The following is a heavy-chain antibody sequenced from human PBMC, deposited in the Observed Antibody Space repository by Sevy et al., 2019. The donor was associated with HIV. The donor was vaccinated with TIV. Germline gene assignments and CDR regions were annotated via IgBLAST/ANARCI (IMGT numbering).Heavy chain of an antibody. CDR1: GFTFSNYW. Sequence: GGSLSLSCAASGFTFSNYWMSWVRQAPGKGLEWVANIKEDGSENYYVDSVKGRFTISRDNAKNSLYLQMNGLRAEDTAVYYCARVGGCSSTSCFAYWFDPWGQGTLVTVSS. CDR3: ARVGGCSSTSCFAYWFDP. D-gene: IGHD2-2*01. J-gene: IGHJ5*02. V-gene: IGHV3-7*03. CDR2: IKEDGSEN.